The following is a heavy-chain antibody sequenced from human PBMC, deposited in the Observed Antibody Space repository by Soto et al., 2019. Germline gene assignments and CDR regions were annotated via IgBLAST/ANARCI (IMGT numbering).Heavy chain of an antibody. V-gene: IGHV3-23*01. CDR1: GLTFSSYD. J-gene: IGHJ4*02. CDR3: AKGYWLDEY. D-gene: IGHD2-8*02. Sequence: EVQLLESGGGLVQPGGSLRLACAVSGLTFSSYDMSWVRQAPGKGQEWVSTINSSGGRTYYADSVKGRFTISRDNSKNSLYLQMNSLRAEDTAVYYCAKGYWLDEYWGQGTLVTVSS. CDR2: INSSGGRT.